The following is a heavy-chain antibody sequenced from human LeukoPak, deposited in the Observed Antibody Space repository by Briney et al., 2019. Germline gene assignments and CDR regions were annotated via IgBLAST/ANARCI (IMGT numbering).Heavy chain of an antibody. CDR1: GFTFFSYA. CDR2: ISGSGGST. V-gene: IGHV3-23*01. Sequence: GRSLRLSCAASGFTFFSYAMHWVRQAPGKGLEWVSAISGSGGSTYYADSVKGRFTISRDNSKNTLYLQMNSLRAEDTAVYYCAKDEWLSPFDYWGQGTLVTVSS. CDR3: AKDEWLSPFDY. D-gene: IGHD3-3*01. J-gene: IGHJ4*02.